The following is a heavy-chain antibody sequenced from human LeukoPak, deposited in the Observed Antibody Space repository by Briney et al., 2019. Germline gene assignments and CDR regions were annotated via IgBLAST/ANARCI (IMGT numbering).Heavy chain of an antibody. Sequence: PGGSLRLSCAASGFTFSSYNMNWVRQAPGKGLEWVSSISTTGSYIYYPDPVKGRFTISRDNAKNSLYLQMNSLRAEDTAVYYCARERHSTSWQYHMDVWGKGTTVTVSS. CDR2: ISTTGSYI. V-gene: IGHV3-21*01. J-gene: IGHJ6*03. D-gene: IGHD6-6*01. CDR3: ARERHSTSWQYHMDV. CDR1: GFTFSSYN.